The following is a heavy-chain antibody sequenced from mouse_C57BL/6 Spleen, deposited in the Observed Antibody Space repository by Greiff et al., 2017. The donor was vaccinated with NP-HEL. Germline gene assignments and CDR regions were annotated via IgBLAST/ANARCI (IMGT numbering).Heavy chain of an antibody. D-gene: IGHD4-1*01. Sequence: QVQLQQPGAELVKPGASVKLSCKASGYTFTSYWMQWVKQRPGQGLEWIGEIDPSDSYTNYNQKFKGKATLTVDTSSSTAYMQLSSLTSEDSAVYYCARGLGRRYYFDYWGQGTTLTVSS. V-gene: IGHV1-50*01. CDR2: IDPSDSYT. CDR3: ARGLGRRYYFDY. CDR1: GYTFTSYW. J-gene: IGHJ2*01.